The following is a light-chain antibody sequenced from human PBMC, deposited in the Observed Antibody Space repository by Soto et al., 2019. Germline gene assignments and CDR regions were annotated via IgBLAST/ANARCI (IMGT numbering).Light chain of an antibody. CDR2: VVS. V-gene: IGLV2-14*01. Sequence: QSALTQPASVSGSPGQSITISCTGTSSDVGAYDYVSWFQQHPDKAPKLIISVVSNRPSGVSNRFSGSKSGNTASLTISGLQAEDEADYYGSLSTSSDPPYVFGTGTKVTVL. J-gene: IGLJ1*01. CDR1: SSDVGAYDY. CDR3: SLSTSSDPPYV.